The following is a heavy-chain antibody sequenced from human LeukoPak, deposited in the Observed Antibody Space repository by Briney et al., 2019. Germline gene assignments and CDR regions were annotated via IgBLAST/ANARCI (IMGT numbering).Heavy chain of an antibody. V-gene: IGHV3-23*01. CDR1: GFTFTSSA. CDR3: AKPEVGVASIDC. J-gene: IGHJ4*02. Sequence: GGSLRLSCGASGFTFTSSAMTWVRQAPGKGLEWVSAISSGGTPYYAASVRGRFIISRDASTNTLYLQVKSLAAEDTAVYYCAKPEVGVASIDCWGQGTLVTVSS. CDR2: ISSGGTP. D-gene: IGHD2-2*01.